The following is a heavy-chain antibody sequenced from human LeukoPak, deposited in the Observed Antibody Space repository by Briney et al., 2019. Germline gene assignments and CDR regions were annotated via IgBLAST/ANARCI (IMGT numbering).Heavy chain of an antibody. CDR2: MNPNSGNT. CDR1: VYTFTSCD. D-gene: IGHD6-19*01. CDR3: TRGSSGRRDN. V-gene: IGHV1-8*01. Sequence: ASVTVSFKSSVYTFTSCDINWVRQATGQGREWMGWMNPNSGNTGYGQSFQGTITMPRDISIGTAYMELSNLTSEGTAIYYCTRGSSGRRDNWGQGTLVTVSA. J-gene: IGHJ4*02.